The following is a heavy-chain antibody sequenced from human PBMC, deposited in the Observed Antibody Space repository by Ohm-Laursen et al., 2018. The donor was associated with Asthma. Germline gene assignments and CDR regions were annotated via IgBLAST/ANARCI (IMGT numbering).Heavy chain of an antibody. J-gene: IGHJ4*02. CDR1: GFTFSSYA. CDR2: ISGSGGST. D-gene: IGHD3-22*01. CDR3: AKDALTYYDSSGYPFDY. V-gene: IGHV3-23*01. Sequence: GSLRLSCAASGFTFSSYAMSWVRQAPGKGLEWVSAISGSGGSTYYADSVKGRFTISRDNSKNTLYLQMNSLRAEDTAVYYCAKDALTYYDSSGYPFDYWGQGTLVTVSS.